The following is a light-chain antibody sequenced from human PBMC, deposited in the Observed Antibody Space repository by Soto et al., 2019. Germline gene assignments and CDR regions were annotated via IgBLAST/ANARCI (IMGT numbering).Light chain of an antibody. V-gene: IGKV1-27*01. CDR1: QGISNY. J-gene: IGKJ1*01. CDR3: QKYNSSPWT. Sequence: DIQMTQSPSSLSASVGDRVTITCRASQGISNYLAWYQQKPGKVPKLLIYAASTLQSVVPSRFSSSESGTDFTLTISSLQPEDVATYYYQKYNSSPWTFGQGTKVEIK. CDR2: AAS.